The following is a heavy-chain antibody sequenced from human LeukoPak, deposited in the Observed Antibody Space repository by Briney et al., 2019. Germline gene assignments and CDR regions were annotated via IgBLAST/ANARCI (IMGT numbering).Heavy chain of an antibody. CDR1: GYTFTSYG. J-gene: IGHJ4*02. D-gene: IGHD1-26*01. CDR3: ATTVGATDLKVY. CDR2: ISAYNGNT. V-gene: IGHV1-18*01. Sequence: ASVKVSCKAYGYTFTSYGISWVRQAPGQGLEWMGWISAYNGNTNYAQKFQGRVTMTTDTSASTAYMELRSLRSDDTAVYYCATTVGATDLKVYWGQGTLVTVSS.